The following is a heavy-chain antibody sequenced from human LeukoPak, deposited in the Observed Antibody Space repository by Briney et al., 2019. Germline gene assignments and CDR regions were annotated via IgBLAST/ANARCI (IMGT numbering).Heavy chain of an antibody. CDR3: AKDLGRDGDEIFDY. J-gene: IGHJ4*02. CDR2: ISADGRST. V-gene: IGHV3-23*01. CDR1: RFSFSNYA. D-gene: IGHD3-16*01. Sequence: GGSLRLSCAPSRFSFSNYAMTWVRQAPGRALEWVSTISADGRSTHYADSVRGRLTISRDNSKNMLYLQMNSLRAEDTALYYCAKDLGRDGDEIFDYWGQGTLVTVSS.